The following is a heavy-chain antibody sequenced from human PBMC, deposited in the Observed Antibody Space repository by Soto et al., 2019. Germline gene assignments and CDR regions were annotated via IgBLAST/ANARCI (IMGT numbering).Heavy chain of an antibody. Sequence: QVQLVESGGGVVQPGRSLRLTWAASGFIFSGSGMHWVRQAPGKGLERVALVSNDGIRKYYGDSVKGRFTISRDNAENTLYLQMNSLRAEDTAVYYCARWVGGSMYDNSGKYDSWGQGTLVTVSS. D-gene: IGHD3-22*01. CDR3: ARWVGGSMYDNSGKYDS. V-gene: IGHV3-30*03. J-gene: IGHJ5*01. CDR1: GFIFSGSG. CDR2: VSNDGIRK.